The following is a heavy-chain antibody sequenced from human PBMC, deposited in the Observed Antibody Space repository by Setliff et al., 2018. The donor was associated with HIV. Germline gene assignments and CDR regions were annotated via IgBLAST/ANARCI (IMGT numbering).Heavy chain of an antibody. J-gene: IGHJ4*02. CDR1: GFTFSTYP. CDR2: ISGSGGST. V-gene: IGHV3-23*01. D-gene: IGHD6-13*01. CDR3: ARRGRVAAVDY. Sequence: GGSLRLSCAASGFTFSTYPMSWVRQAPGKGLEWVSGISGSGGSTYYADSVKGRFTISRDNSKNTLYLQMNSLRVEDTAIYYCARRGRVAAVDYWGQGTLVTVSS.